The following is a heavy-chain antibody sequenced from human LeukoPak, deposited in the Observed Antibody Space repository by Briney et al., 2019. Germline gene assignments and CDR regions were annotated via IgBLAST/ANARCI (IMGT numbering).Heavy chain of an antibody. J-gene: IGHJ4*02. D-gene: IGHD3-3*01. Sequence: SETLSLTCTVSGGSISSYYWSWIRQPPGKGLEWIGYIYYSGSTNYNPSLKSRVTISVDTSKNQFSLKLSSVTAADTAVYYCARLYYDFWSGLPYYFDYWGQGTLATVSS. CDR1: GGSISSYY. CDR3: ARLYYDFWSGLPYYFDY. V-gene: IGHV4-59*08. CDR2: IYYSGST.